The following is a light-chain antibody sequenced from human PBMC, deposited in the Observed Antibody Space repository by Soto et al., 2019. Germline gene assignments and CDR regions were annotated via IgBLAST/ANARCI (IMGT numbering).Light chain of an antibody. CDR2: DVS. CDR3: SSYISSSTHV. CDR1: SSDVGGYNY. Sequence: QSALTQPDSVSGSPGQSITLSCTGTSSDVGGYNYVSWYQQHPGKAPKLMIQDVSNRPSGVSDRFSGSKSGNTASLTISGLQAEDEADYYCSSYISSSTHVFGTGTKLTVL. J-gene: IGLJ1*01. V-gene: IGLV2-14*01.